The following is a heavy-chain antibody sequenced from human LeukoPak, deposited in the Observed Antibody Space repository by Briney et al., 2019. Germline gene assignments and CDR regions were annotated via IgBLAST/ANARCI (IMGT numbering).Heavy chain of an antibody. Sequence: ASVKVSCKVSGYTLTDFLTHWVRQAPGKGLEWIGGFDPEDAKTNYAQKFQGRVTMTEDISTNTASMEVSSLRSEDTVVYYCASRVRNVPRNYRPRSFDSWGQGTLVTVSS. CDR2: FDPEDAKT. V-gene: IGHV1-24*01. D-gene: IGHD3-10*01. CDR3: ASRVRNVPRNYRPRSFDS. J-gene: IGHJ4*02. CDR1: GYTLTDFL.